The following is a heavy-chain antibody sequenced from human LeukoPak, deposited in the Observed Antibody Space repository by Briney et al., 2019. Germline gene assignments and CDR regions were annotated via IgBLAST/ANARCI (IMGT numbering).Heavy chain of an antibody. Sequence: GGSLRLSCAASGFTFSDYYMSWIRQAPGKGLEWVSYISSSGSTIYYADSVKGRFTISRDNAKNSLYLQMNSLRAEDQGGYYCAARGGAGYNSSRSYYYYMDVWGKGTTVTVSS. J-gene: IGHJ6*03. CDR1: GFTFSDYY. CDR2: ISSSGSTI. D-gene: IGHD6-13*01. CDR3: AARGGAGYNSSRSYYYYMDV. V-gene: IGHV3-11*04.